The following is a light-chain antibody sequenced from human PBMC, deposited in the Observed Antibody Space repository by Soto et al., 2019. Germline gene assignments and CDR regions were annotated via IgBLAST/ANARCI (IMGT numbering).Light chain of an antibody. Sequence: QSALTQPRSVSGSPGQSVTISCTGTTSDVGGYNFVSWYQQHPSKAPKLMIYDVTKRPSGVPDRFSGSKSGNTASLTISGLQAEDEADYYCCSYAGTYSYVFGTGTNVTVL. J-gene: IGLJ1*01. V-gene: IGLV2-11*01. CDR3: CSYAGTYSYV. CDR2: DVT. CDR1: TSDVGGYNF.